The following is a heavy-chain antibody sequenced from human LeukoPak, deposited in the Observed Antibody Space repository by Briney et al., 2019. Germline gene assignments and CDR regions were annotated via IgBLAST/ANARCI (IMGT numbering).Heavy chain of an antibody. Sequence: SQTLSLTCAISGDSVSSKSATWNWIRQSPSRGVEWLGRTYYRSKWYNDYAESVKSRITVNPDTSKNQFSLQLTSVTPDDTAVYYCARQLDFWFDPWGQGTPVTVSS. CDR2: TYYRSKWYN. D-gene: IGHD3/OR15-3a*01. J-gene: IGHJ5*02. V-gene: IGHV6-1*01. CDR3: ARQLDFWFDP. CDR1: GDSVSSKSAT.